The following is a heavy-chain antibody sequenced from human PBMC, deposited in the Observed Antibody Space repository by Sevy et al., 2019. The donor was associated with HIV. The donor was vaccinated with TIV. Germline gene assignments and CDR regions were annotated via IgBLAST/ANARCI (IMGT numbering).Heavy chain of an antibody. CDR2: ISSSGSTI. CDR1: GFTFSDYY. CDR3: ASDIDWQGRVRSNGLDV. Sequence: GGSLRLSCAASGFTFSDYYMSWIRQAPGKGLEWVSYISSSGSTIYYADSVKGRFTISRDNAKNSLYLQMNSLRAEDTAVDYCASDIDWQGRVRSNGLDVWGQGTTVTVSS. D-gene: IGHD2-21*01. J-gene: IGHJ6*02. V-gene: IGHV3-11*01.